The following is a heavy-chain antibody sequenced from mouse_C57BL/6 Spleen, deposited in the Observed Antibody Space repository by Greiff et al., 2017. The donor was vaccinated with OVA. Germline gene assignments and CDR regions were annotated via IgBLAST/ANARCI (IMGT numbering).Heavy chain of an antibody. J-gene: IGHJ1*03. V-gene: IGHV3-6*01. D-gene: IGHD1-1*01. Sequence: VQLQQSGPGLVKPSQSLSLTCSVTGYSITSGYYWNWIRQFPGNKLEWMGYISYDGSNNYNPSLKNRISITRDTSKNQFFLKLNSVTTEDTATYYCARGITTVVAPGYFDVWGTGTTVTVSS. CDR2: ISYDGSN. CDR3: ARGITTVVAPGYFDV. CDR1: GYSITSGYY.